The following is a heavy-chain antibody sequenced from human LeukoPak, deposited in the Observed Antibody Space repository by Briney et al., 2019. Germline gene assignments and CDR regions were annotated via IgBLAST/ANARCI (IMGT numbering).Heavy chain of an antibody. V-gene: IGHV6-1*01. CDR3: ARESTHSIAVAGKYWYFDL. D-gene: IGHD6-19*01. CDR1: GDSFSSNSAA. J-gene: IGHJ2*01. CDR2: TYYRSKWYN. Sequence: SQTLSLTCAISGDSFSSNSAAWHWLRQSPSRGLEWLGRTYYRSKWYNDYAVSVKSRITINPDTSKNQFSLQLNSVTPEDTAVYYCARESTHSIAVAGKYWYFDLWGRGTLVTVSS.